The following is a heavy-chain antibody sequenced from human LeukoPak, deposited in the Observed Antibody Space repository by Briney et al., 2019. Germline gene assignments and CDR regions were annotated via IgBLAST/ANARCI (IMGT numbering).Heavy chain of an antibody. Sequence: PSQTLSLTCTVSGGSISSGSYYWSWIRQPAGKGLEWIGRIYTSGSTNYNPSLKSRVTILVDTSKNQFSLKLSSVTAADTAVYYCARGPYYDFWSGYYANFLDYWGQGTLVTVSS. CDR2: IYTSGST. J-gene: IGHJ4*02. D-gene: IGHD3-3*01. CDR3: ARGPYYDFWSGYYANFLDY. V-gene: IGHV4-61*02. CDR1: GGSISSGSYY.